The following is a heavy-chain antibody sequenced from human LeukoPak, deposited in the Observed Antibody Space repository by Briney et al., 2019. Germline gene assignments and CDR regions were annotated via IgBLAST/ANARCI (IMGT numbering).Heavy chain of an antibody. CDR2: INDGNGDT. Sequence: ASVKVSCKASGYTFTSYAMHWVRQAPGQRLEWMGWINDGNGDTKYSQKFQGRVTITRDISASTAYMELSSLRSEDTAVYYSAMHVDTATGFAYFGHGTLVTDSS. J-gene: IGHJ4*01. D-gene: IGHD5-18*01. CDR1: GYTFTSYA. CDR3: AMHVDTATGFAY. V-gene: IGHV1-3*01.